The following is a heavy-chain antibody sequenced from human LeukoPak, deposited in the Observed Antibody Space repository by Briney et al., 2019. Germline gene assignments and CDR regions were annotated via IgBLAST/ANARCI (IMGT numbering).Heavy chain of an antibody. J-gene: IGHJ4*02. CDR2: INPSGGST. Sequence: ASVKVSCKASGGTFSSYAISWVRQAPGQGLEWMGIINPSGGSTSYAQKFQGRVTMTRDTSTSTVYMELSSLRSEDTAVYYCARDNWNGHDYWGQGTLVTVSS. CDR1: GGTFSSYA. V-gene: IGHV1-46*01. D-gene: IGHD1-20*01. CDR3: ARDNWNGHDY.